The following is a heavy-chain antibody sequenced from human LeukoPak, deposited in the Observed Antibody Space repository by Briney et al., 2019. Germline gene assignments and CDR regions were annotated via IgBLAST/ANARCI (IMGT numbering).Heavy chain of an antibody. D-gene: IGHD1-26*01. V-gene: IGHV3-30*18. CDR2: ISYDGSNK. Sequence: GGSLRLSCAASGFTFSSYGMHWVRQAPGKGLEWAAVISYDGSNKYYADSVKGRFTISRDNSKNTLYLQMNSLRAEDTAVYYCAKDAATDYFDYWGQGTLVTVSS. CDR1: GFTFSSYG. J-gene: IGHJ4*02. CDR3: AKDAATDYFDY.